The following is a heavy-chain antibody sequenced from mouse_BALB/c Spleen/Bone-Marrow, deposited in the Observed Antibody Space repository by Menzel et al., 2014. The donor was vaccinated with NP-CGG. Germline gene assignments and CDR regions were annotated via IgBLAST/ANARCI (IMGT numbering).Heavy chain of an antibody. D-gene: IGHD1-1*01. Sequence: EVQLVESGGDLVKPGGSLKLSCAASGFTFSSYGMPWVRQTPDKRLEWVATISSGGSYTYYPDSVKGRFTISRDNAKNTLYLQMSSLKSEDTAMYYCARGYISTYALDYWGQGTTVTVSS. V-gene: IGHV5-6*01. CDR1: GFTFSSYG. CDR2: ISSGGSYT. J-gene: IGHJ4*01. CDR3: ARGYISTYALDY.